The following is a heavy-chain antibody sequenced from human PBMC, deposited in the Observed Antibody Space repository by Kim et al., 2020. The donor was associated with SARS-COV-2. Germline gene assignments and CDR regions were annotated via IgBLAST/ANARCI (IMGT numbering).Heavy chain of an antibody. D-gene: IGHD1-20*01. CDR3: AKDGITGTRWFDP. J-gene: IGHJ5*02. CDR2: ISYDGSNK. Sequence: GGSLRLSCAASGFTFSSYGMHWVRQAPGKGLEWVAVISYDGSNKYYADSVKGRFTISRDNSKNTLYLQMNSLRAEDTAVYYCAKDGITGTRWFDPWGQGTLVTVSS. CDR1: GFTFSSYG. V-gene: IGHV3-30*18.